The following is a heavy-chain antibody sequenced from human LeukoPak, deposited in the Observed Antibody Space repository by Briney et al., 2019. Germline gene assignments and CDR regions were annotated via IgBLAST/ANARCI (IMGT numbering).Heavy chain of an antibody. CDR3: AKDLTRGGYYYYGMDV. Sequence: GRSLRLSCAASGFTFDDYAMHWVRQAPGKGLEWVSGISWNSGSIGYADSVKGRFTISRDNAKNSLYLQMNSPRAEDTALYYCAKDLTRGGYYYYGMDVWGQGTTVTVSS. CDR1: GFTFDDYA. D-gene: IGHD3-9*01. J-gene: IGHJ6*02. CDR2: ISWNSGSI. V-gene: IGHV3-9*01.